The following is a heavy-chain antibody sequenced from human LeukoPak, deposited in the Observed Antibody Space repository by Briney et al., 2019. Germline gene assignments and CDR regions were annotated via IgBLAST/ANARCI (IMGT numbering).Heavy chain of an antibody. Sequence: PGGSLRLSCAASGFTLSDYHMSWVRQAPGKGLEWLSSITTISHYIYYAGAVRGRFTISRDNAKNSLYLQMNSLRGEDTAAYYCARSGGPGTYHQLRYNWFDPWGQGTLVTVSS. CDR1: GFTLSDYH. V-gene: IGHV3-21*01. CDR3: ARSGGPGTYHQLRYNWFDP. CDR2: ITTISHYI. D-gene: IGHD3-10*01. J-gene: IGHJ5*02.